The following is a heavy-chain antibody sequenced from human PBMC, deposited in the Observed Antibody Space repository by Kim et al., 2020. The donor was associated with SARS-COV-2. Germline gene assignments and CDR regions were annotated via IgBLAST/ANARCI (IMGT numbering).Heavy chain of an antibody. Sequence: SVKVSCKASGGTFSNYAFSWVRQAPGQGLEWMGRIIPILAIAIYAQKFQGRVTITADKSTNTAYMELSSLRSEDTAEHYCVWFGEVLRSWGHGTLVT. CDR1: GGTFSNYA. V-gene: IGHV1-69*04. CDR3: VWFGEVLRS. J-gene: IGHJ5*01. CDR2: IIPILAIA. D-gene: IGHD3-10*01.